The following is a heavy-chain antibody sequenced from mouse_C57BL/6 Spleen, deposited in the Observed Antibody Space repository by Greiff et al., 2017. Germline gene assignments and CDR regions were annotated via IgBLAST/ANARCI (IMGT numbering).Heavy chain of an antibody. CDR1: GYTFTSYG. CDR2: IYPRSGNT. V-gene: IGHV1-81*01. Sequence: SGAELARPGASVKLSCKASGYTFTSYGISWVKQRTGQGLEWIGEIYPRSGNTYYNEKFKGKATLTADKSSSTAYMELRSLTSEDSAVYVCAKIGMITTYYAMDYWGQGTSVTVSS. J-gene: IGHJ4*01. D-gene: IGHD2-4*01. CDR3: AKIGMITTYYAMDY.